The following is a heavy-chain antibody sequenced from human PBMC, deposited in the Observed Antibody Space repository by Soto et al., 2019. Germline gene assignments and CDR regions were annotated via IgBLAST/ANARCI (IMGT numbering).Heavy chain of an antibody. D-gene: IGHD2-15*01. J-gene: IGHJ4*02. Sequence: GESLKISCKGFGYSFTSYWIGWVRQMPGKGLEWMGIIYPGDSDTRYSPSFQGQVTISADKSISTAYLQWSSLKASDTAMYYCARLPAGATCSGGSCYPYYFDYWGQGTLVTVSS. CDR3: ARLPAGATCSGGSCYPYYFDY. CDR2: IYPGDSDT. CDR1: GYSFTSYW. V-gene: IGHV5-51*01.